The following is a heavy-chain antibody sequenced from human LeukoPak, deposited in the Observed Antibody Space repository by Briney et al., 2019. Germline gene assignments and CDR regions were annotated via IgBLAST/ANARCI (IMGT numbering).Heavy chain of an antibody. J-gene: IGHJ4*02. CDR2: IYTSGST. CDR1: GGSISSGSYY. Sequence: SETLSLTCTVSGGSISSGSYYWSWIRQPAGKGLEWIGRIYTSGSTNYNPSLKSRVTISVDTSKNQFSLKLSSVTAADTAVYYCASSRAYGEGYNQVDYWGQGTLVTVSS. V-gene: IGHV4-61*02. D-gene: IGHD5-24*01. CDR3: ASSRAYGEGYNQVDY.